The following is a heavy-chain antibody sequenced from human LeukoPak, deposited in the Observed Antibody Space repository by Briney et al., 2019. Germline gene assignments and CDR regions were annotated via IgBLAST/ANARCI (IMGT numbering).Heavy chain of an antibody. D-gene: IGHD6-13*01. CDR3: ARDLWTAAAGTIYYYGMDV. V-gene: IGHV1-18*01. CDR2: ISAYNGNT. CDR1: GYTFTSYG. J-gene: IGHJ6*02. Sequence: ASVKVSCKASGYTFTSYGISWVRQAPGQGLEWMGWISAYNGNTNYAQKLQGRVTMTTDTSTSTAYMELSSLRSEDTAVYYCARDLWTAAAGTIYYYGMDVWGQGTTVTVPS.